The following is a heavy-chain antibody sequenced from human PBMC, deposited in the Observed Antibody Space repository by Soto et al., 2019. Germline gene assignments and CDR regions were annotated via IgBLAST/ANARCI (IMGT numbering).Heavy chain of an antibody. CDR3: ARRSEYCSSTSCWWFDP. J-gene: IGHJ5*02. CDR1: GYTFTSYG. D-gene: IGHD2-2*01. CDR2: ISAYNGNT. Sequence: EASVKVSCKASGYTFTSYGISWVRQAPGQGLEWMGWISAYNGNTNYAQKLQGRVTMTTDTSTSTAYMELRSLRSDDTAVYYCARRSEYCSSTSCWWFDPWGQGTLVTVSS. V-gene: IGHV1-18*01.